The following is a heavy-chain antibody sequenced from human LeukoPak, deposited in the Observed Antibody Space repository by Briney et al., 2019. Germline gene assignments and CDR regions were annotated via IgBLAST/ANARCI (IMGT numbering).Heavy chain of an antibody. D-gene: IGHD3-22*01. CDR3: SRENYYDSSGYYPPGY. J-gene: IGHJ4*02. V-gene: IGHV3-21*01. CDR1: GFTFSSYS. Sequence: GSLRLSCAASGFTFSSYSMNWVRQAPGKGLEWVSSISSSSSYIYYADSVKGRFTISRDNAKNSLYLQMNSLRAEDTAVYYCSRENYYDSSGYYPPGYWGQGTLVTVSS. CDR2: ISSSSSYI.